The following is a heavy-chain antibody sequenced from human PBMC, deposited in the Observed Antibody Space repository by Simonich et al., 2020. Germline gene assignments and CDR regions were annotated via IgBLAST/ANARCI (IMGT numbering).Heavy chain of an antibody. V-gene: IGHV3-21*01. Sequence: GGGLVKPGGSLRLSCAASGFTFSSYSMNWVRQAPGKGLEWVSSISSSSSYIYYADSVKGRFTISRDNAKNSVYLQMNSLRAEDKAVYYCARDTSYYGSGSYYFDYWGQGTLVTVSS. D-gene: IGHD3-10*01. CDR1: GFTFSSYS. J-gene: IGHJ4*02. CDR2: ISSSSSYI. CDR3: ARDTSYYGSGSYYFDY.